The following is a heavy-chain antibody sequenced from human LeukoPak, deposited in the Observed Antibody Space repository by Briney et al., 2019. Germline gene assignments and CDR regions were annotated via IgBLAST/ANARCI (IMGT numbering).Heavy chain of an antibody. J-gene: IGHJ4*02. V-gene: IGHV3-23*01. CDR1: GFTFRSYA. CDR2: IGGSGTST. D-gene: IGHD6-6*01. CDR3: ARTSYSTSDGY. Sequence: GGSLRLSCAASGFTFRSYAMTWVRQAPGKGLEWVSSIGGSGTSTYYGDSVKGRFTISRDNSKNTLYLQMNSLRAEDTAVYYCARTSYSTSDGYWSQGTLVTVSS.